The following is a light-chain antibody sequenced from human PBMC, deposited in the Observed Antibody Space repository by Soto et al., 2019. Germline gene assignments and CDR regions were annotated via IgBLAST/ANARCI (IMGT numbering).Light chain of an antibody. CDR1: SSDVGGYNY. CDR3: SSYSGTNYHYV. CDR2: EVS. Sequence: QSVLTQPPSASGSFGQSVTISCTGTSSDVGGYNYVSWYQQHPGKAPKLMIYEVSERPSGVPDRFSGSKSGNTASLTVSGLQADEEADYYCSSYSGTNYHYVFGTGTRSPS. J-gene: IGLJ1*01. V-gene: IGLV2-8*01.